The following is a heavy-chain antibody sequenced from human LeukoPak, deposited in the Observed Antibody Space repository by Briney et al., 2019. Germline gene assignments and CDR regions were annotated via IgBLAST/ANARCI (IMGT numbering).Heavy chain of an antibody. CDR2: IYHSGST. V-gene: IGHV4-4*02. CDR1: GGSISSSDW. Sequence: SETLSLTCAVSGGSISSSDWWSWVRQPPGKGLEWTGEIYHSGSTNYNPSLKSRVTISVDTSKNQFSLKLSSVTAADTAVYYCARGRYYYGSGSFDYWGQGTLVTVSS. D-gene: IGHD3-10*01. J-gene: IGHJ4*02. CDR3: ARGRYYYGSGSFDY.